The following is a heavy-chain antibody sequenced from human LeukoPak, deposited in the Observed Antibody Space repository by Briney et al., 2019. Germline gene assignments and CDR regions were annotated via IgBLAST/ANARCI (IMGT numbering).Heavy chain of an antibody. J-gene: IGHJ4*02. Sequence: GGSLRLSCAASGFTVSSNYMSWVRQAPGKGLEWVGRIKSKSDGGTTDYAAPVEGRFTISRDDSTNTLYLQMNSLQTEDTAVYYCTTLVVRGVIIDYWGQGTLVTVSS. CDR2: IKSKSDGGTT. V-gene: IGHV3-15*01. CDR1: GFTVSSNY. D-gene: IGHD3-10*01. CDR3: TTLVVRGVIIDY.